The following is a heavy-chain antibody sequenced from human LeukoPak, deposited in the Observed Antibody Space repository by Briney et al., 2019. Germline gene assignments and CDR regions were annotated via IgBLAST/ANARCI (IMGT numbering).Heavy chain of an antibody. J-gene: IGHJ4*02. V-gene: IGHV3-48*03. Sequence: GGSLRLSCAASGFTFNSYDMNWVRQAPGKGLEWISYISSSGSTIFYADSVKGRFTISRDNAKNSLYLQMGSLRAEDTAVYYCVRGYTYGAYWGQGTLVTVSS. CDR3: VRGYTYGAY. CDR2: ISSSGSTI. CDR1: GFTFNSYD. D-gene: IGHD5-18*01.